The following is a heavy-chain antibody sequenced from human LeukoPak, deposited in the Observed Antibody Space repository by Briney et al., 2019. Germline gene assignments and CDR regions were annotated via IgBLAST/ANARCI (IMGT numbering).Heavy chain of an antibody. Sequence: ASVKVSCKASGYTFTSYDINWVRQATGQGLEWMGWMNPNSGNTGYAQKFQGRVTMTRNTSISTAYMELSSLRSEDTAVYHCAREPGRAAAQDGDWGQGNLVTVSS. CDR2: MNPNSGNT. V-gene: IGHV1-8*01. CDR1: GYTFTSYD. CDR3: AREPGRAAAQDGD. D-gene: IGHD6-13*01. J-gene: IGHJ4*02.